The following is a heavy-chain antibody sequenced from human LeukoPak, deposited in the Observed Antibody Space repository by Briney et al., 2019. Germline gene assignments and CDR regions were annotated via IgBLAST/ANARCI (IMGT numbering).Heavy chain of an antibody. Sequence: QAGGSLRLSCAASGFIFNDYWLSWVRQSPGKGLEWVANIKEDSSDKDYVDSVRGRFTISRDNAKNTMYLQMNSPRPEDTALYRCARDRPNGYFDYWGQGTLVTVSS. CDR2: IKEDSSDK. J-gene: IGHJ4*02. CDR1: GFIFNDYW. V-gene: IGHV3-7*01. CDR3: ARDRPNGYFDY. D-gene: IGHD3-22*01.